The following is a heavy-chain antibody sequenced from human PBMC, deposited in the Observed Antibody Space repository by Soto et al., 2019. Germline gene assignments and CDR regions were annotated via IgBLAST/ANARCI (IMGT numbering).Heavy chain of an antibody. CDR3: ARGEPDCGGDCYSNYYYGMDV. J-gene: IGHJ6*02. V-gene: IGHV1-69*13. CDR1: GGTFSSYA. D-gene: IGHD2-21*02. CDR2: IIPIFGTA. Sequence: SVKVSCKASGGTFSSYAISWVRQAPGQGLEWMGGIIPIFGTANYAQKFQGRVTITADESTSTAYMELSSLRSEDTAVYYCARGEPDCGGDCYSNYYYGMDVWGQGTTVTVSS.